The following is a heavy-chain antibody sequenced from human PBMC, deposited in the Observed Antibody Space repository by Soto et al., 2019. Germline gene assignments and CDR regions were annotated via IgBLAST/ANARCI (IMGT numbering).Heavy chain of an antibody. J-gene: IGHJ5*02. D-gene: IGHD6-19*01. Sequence: EVQLLESGGGLVQPGGSLRLSCAASGFTFSSYAMSWVRQAPGKGLEWVSAISGSGGSTYYADSVKGRFTISRDNSNNTLNLQRNGLRAEDTAVYYWLKAQISVAGGYNWFDPWGQGTLVTVSS. CDR3: LKAQISVAGGYNWFDP. V-gene: IGHV3-23*01. CDR2: ISGSGGST. CDR1: GFTFSSYA.